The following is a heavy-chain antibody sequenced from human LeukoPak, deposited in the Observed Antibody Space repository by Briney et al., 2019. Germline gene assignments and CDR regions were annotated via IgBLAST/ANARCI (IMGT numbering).Heavy chain of an antibody. CDR2: ISAYNGNT. Sequence: ASVKVSCKASGYTFTSYGISWVRQAPGQGREWMGWISAYNGNTNYAQKLQGRVTMTTDTSTSTAYMELRSLRSDDTAVYYCASSLVRGVIITQYFDYWGQGNLVTVSS. J-gene: IGHJ4*02. V-gene: IGHV1-18*01. CDR3: ASSLVRGVIITQYFDY. CDR1: GYTFTSYG. D-gene: IGHD3-10*01.